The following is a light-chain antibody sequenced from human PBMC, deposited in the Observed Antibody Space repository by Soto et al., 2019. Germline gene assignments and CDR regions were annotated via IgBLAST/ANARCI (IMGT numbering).Light chain of an antibody. CDR1: QSISIN. CDR3: QQSYTIT. V-gene: IGKV1-39*01. CDR2: AAS. Sequence: DIQVTQSPSSLSASVGDRVTITCRASQSISINLNWYQQKPGEAPKLLIYAASTLRSGVSSRFVGSGSGTDFTLTISSLQPEDFATYYCQQSYTITFGQGTRLEMK. J-gene: IGKJ5*01.